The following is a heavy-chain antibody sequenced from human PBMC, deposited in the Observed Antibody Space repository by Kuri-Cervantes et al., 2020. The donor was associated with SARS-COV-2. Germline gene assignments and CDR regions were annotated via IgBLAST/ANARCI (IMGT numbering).Heavy chain of an antibody. J-gene: IGHJ4*02. V-gene: IGHV3-53*01. CDR1: GFTVSSNY. CDR2: IYSGGST. CDR3: ARDAAADNLSGY. Sequence: GGSLRLSCAASGFTVSSNYMSWVRQAPGKGLEWVSVIYSGGSTYYADSVKGRFTISRDNSKNTLYLQMNSLRAEDTAVYYCARDAAADNLSGYWGQGTLVTVSS. D-gene: IGHD6-13*01.